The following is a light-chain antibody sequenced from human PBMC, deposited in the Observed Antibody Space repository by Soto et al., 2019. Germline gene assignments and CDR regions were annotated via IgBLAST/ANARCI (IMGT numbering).Light chain of an antibody. CDR2: DDS. CDR1: NIGSKS. V-gene: IGLV3-21*02. Sequence: SYELTQAPSVSVAPGQTARITCGGKNIGSKSVHWYQQQPGQAPVLVVYDDSDRPSGSPERFSGSNSGNTATLTISRVEAGDEADYYCQVWDSSSDHYVFGTGTKVTVL. CDR3: QVWDSSSDHYV. J-gene: IGLJ1*01.